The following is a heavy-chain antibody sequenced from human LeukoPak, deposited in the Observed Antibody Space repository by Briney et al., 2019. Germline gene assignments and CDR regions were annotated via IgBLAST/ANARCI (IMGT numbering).Heavy chain of an antibody. CDR1: GFTFSSYG. CDR3: AKVLVYRQWLVPLDY. J-gene: IGHJ4*02. V-gene: IGHV3-30*02. Sequence: PGGSLRLSCAASGFTFSSYGMHWVRQAPGKGLEWVAFIRYDGSNKYYADSVKGRFTISRDNSKNTLYLQMNSLRAEDTAVYYCAKVLVYRQWLVPLDYWGQGTLVTVSS. CDR2: IRYDGSNK. D-gene: IGHD6-19*01.